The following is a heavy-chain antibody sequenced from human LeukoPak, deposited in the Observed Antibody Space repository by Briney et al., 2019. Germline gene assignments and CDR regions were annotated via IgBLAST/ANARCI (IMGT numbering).Heavy chain of an antibody. J-gene: IGHJ5*02. D-gene: IGHD2-2*01. CDR2: ISSSGSTI. CDR1: GFTFSDYY. CDR3: ARDGCSSTSCYFDP. V-gene: IGHV3-11*04. Sequence: GGSLRLSCAASGFTFSDYYMSWIRQAPGKGLEWVSYISSSGSTIYYADSVKGRFAISRDNAKNSLYLQMNSLRAEDTAVYYCARDGCSSTSCYFDPWGQGTLVTVSS.